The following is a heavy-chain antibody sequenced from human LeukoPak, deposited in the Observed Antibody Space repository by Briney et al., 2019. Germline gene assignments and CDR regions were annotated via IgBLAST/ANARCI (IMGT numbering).Heavy chain of an antibody. CDR2: IYYNGST. CDR3: ARQSRGIAVAGLDC. J-gene: IGHJ4*02. CDR1: GGSISSYY. Sequence: SETLSLTCTVSGGSISSYYWTWIRQPPEKGLEWIGYIYYNGSTNYNPSLKSRVTTSVDTSKNQFSLKLSSVTAADTAVYYCARQSRGIAVAGLDCWGQGTLVTVSS. V-gene: IGHV4-59*08. D-gene: IGHD6-19*01.